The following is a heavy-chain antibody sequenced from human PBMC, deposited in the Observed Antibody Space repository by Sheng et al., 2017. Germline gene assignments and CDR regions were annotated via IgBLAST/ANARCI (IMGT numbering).Heavy chain of an antibody. CDR3: ARDPVDGYSSSNWFDP. CDR1: GGTFSSYT. Sequence: QVQLVQSGAEVKKPGSSVKVSCKASGGTFSSYTISWVRQAPGQGLEWMGRIIPILGIANYAQKFQGRVTITADKSTSTAYMELSSLRSEDTAVYYCARDPVDGYSSSNWFDPWGQGTLVTVSS. CDR2: IIPILGIA. J-gene: IGHJ5*02. D-gene: IGHD6-13*01. V-gene: IGHV1-69*08.